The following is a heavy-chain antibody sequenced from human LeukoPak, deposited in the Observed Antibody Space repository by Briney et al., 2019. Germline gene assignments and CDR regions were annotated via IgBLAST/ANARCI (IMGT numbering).Heavy chain of an antibody. J-gene: IGHJ4*02. D-gene: IGHD6-19*01. CDR2: ISYDGSNK. V-gene: IGHV3-30-3*01. Sequence: PGGSLRLSCAASGFTFSSYAMHWVRQAPGKGLEWVAVISYDGSNKYYADSVKGRFTISRDNSKNTLYLQMNSLRAEDTAVYYCARDLTAGLSNYYFDYWGQGTLVTVSS. CDR1: GFTFSSYA. CDR3: ARDLTAGLSNYYFDY.